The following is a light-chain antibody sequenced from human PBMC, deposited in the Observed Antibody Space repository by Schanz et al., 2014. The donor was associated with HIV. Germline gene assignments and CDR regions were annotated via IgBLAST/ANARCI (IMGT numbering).Light chain of an antibody. Sequence: QSALTQPASVSGSPGQSITISCTGTSSDVGGYNYVSWYQQHPGKAPKLMIYDVSNRPSGISNRFSGSKSAYTASLTISGLQPEDEADYYCSSYTTSSTLVFGGGTKLTVL. CDR1: SSDVGGYNY. CDR2: DVS. V-gene: IGLV2-14*01. J-gene: IGLJ2*01. CDR3: SSYTTSSTLV.